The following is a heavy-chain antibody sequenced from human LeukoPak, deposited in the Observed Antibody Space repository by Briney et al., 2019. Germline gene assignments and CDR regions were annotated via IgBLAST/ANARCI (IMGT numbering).Heavy chain of an antibody. J-gene: IGHJ4*02. CDR1: GGSISSGDYY. CDR3: ARVSSSWYIDY. D-gene: IGHD6-13*01. Sequence: PPETLSLTCTVSGGSISSGDYYWSWIRQPPGKGLEWIGYIYYSGSTYYNPSLKSRVTISVDTSKNQFSLKLSSVTAADTAVYYCARVSSSWYIDYWGQGTLVTVSS. V-gene: IGHV4-30-4*08. CDR2: IYYSGST.